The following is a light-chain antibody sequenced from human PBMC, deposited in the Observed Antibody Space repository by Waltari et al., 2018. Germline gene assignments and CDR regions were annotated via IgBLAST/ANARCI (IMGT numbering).Light chain of an antibody. J-gene: IGLJ2*01. V-gene: IGLV1-47*01. CDR2: ENN. Sequence: QSVLTQPPSASGTPGQRVAISCSGSSSNIGNNYVYWYQRLPGTAPKLLIYENNLRPSGVPCRFSGSKSGTSASRAISGLRSEDEANYYCAAWDDSLSGQWVFGGGTKLTVL. CDR3: AAWDDSLSGQWV. CDR1: SSNIGNNY.